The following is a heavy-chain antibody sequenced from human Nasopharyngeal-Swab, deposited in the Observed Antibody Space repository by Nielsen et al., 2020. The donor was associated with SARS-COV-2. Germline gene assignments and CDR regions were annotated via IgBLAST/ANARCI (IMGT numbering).Heavy chain of an antibody. V-gene: IGHV3-23*03. CDR3: AKDLPEGWNSYLWYFDL. D-gene: IGHD1-1*01. J-gene: IGHJ2*01. CDR1: GFTFSSYS. CDR2: IHSDGTST. Sequence: GGSLRLSCAASGFTFSSYSMNWVRQAPGRGLEWVSVIHSDGTSTKYADSVKGRFAISRDNSKDTLYLQMNSLRAEDTAVYYCAKDLPEGWNSYLWYFDLWGRGTLVTVSS.